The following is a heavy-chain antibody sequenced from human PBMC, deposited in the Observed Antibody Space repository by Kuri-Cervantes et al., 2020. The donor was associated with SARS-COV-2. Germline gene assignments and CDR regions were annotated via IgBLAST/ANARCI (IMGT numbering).Heavy chain of an antibody. CDR1: GFTFSSYA. CDR3: ASGDSGWIVVVPAAIPGAFDI. CDR2: ISYDGSNK. V-gene: IGHV3-30-3*01. Sequence: GGSLRLSCAASGFTFSSYAMHWVRQAPGKGLEWVAVISYDGSNKYYADSVKGRFTISRDNSKNTLYLQMNSLRAEDTAVYYCASGDSGWIVVVPAAIPGAFDIWGQGTMVTVSS. D-gene: IGHD2-2*02. J-gene: IGHJ3*02.